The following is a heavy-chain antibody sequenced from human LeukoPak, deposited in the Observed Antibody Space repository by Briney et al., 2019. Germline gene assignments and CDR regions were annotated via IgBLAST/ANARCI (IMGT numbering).Heavy chain of an antibody. Sequence: GGSLRLSCAASGFTFSSYAMHWVRQAPGKGLEWVAVISYDGSNKYYADSVKGRFTISRDYSKNTLYLQMNSLRAEDTAVYYCARNRPAVYYYYMDVWGKGTTVTVSS. V-gene: IGHV3-30-3*01. CDR2: ISYDGSNK. D-gene: IGHD1-14*01. CDR3: ARNRPAVYYYYMDV. J-gene: IGHJ6*03. CDR1: GFTFSSYA.